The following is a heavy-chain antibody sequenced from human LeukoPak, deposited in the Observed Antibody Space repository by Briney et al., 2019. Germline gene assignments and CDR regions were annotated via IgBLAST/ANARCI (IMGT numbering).Heavy chain of an antibody. J-gene: IGHJ4*02. V-gene: IGHV3-21*04. Sequence: GSLRLSCAASGFTFSSYSMNWVRQAPGKGLEWVSSISSSSSYIYYADSVKGRFTISRDNAKNSLYLQMNSLRAEDTAVYYCAKGSGGPSPFDYWGQGTLVTVSS. CDR1: GFTFSSYS. CDR3: AKGSGGPSPFDY. D-gene: IGHD3-3*01. CDR2: ISSSSSYI.